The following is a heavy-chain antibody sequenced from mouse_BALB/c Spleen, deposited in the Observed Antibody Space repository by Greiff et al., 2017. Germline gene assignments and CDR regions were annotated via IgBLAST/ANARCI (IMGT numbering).Heavy chain of an antibody. CDR3: ARYYAMDY. V-gene: IGHV1-55*01. J-gene: IGHJ4*01. Sequence: VQLQQSGAELARPGASVKLSCKASGYNFTSYWINWVKLRPGQGLEWIGDIYPGSGSTNYNEKFKSKATLTVDTSSSTAYMQLSSLASEDSALYYCARYYAMDYWGQGTSVTVSS. CDR1: GYNFTSYW. CDR2: IYPGSGST.